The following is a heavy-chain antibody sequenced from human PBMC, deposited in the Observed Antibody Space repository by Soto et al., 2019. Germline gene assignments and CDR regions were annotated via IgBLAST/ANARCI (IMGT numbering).Heavy chain of an antibody. CDR1: GFTFSSYW. CDR3: ARDGVLTVAGFDI. CDR2: IKQDGSEK. Sequence: GGSLRLSCAASGFTFSSYWMSWVRQAPGKGLEWVANIKQDGSEKYYVDSVKGRFTISRDNAKNSLYLQMNSLRAEDAAVYYCARDGVLTVAGFDIWGQGTMVTVSS. D-gene: IGHD3-16*01. J-gene: IGHJ3*02. V-gene: IGHV3-7*03.